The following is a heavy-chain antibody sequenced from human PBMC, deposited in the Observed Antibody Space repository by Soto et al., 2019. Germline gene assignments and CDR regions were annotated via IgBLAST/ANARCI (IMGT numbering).Heavy chain of an antibody. V-gene: IGHV1-46*03. D-gene: IGHD6-13*01. CDR3: ARVSGRNRSWRDAFDI. Sequence: QVQLVQSGAEVKKPGASVKVSCKASGYNFIKYPMHWVRQAPGQGLEWMGIINPGGGVTNYAQKFQGRLTLTRDAPTTTVPMELSSLMSEDTAIYYCARVSGRNRSWRDAFDIWGQGTRVTVSS. J-gene: IGHJ3*02. CDR2: INPGGGVT. CDR1: GYNFIKYP.